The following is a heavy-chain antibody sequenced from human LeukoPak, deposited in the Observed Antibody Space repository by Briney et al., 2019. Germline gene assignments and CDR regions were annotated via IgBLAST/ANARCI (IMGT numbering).Heavy chain of an antibody. Sequence: GGSLRLSCAASRSTFNTYWMSWVRQAPGKGLEWVSSISSSSSYIYYADSVKGRFTISRDNAKNSLYLQMNSLRAEDTAVYYCAREGYWGQGTLVTVSS. CDR3: AREGY. V-gene: IGHV3-21*01. CDR1: RSTFNTYW. J-gene: IGHJ4*02. CDR2: ISSSSSYI.